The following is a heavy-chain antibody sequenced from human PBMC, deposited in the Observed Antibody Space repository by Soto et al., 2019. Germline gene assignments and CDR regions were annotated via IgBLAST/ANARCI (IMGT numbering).Heavy chain of an antibody. Sequence: PGGSLRLSCAASGFPFSNAWMNWVRQAPGKGLEWVGRIKSKTDGGTTDYAAPVKGRFTISRDDSKNTLYLQMNSLKTEDTAVYYCTTVGDIVVVPAAAYYYYYYGMDVWGQGTTVTVSS. V-gene: IGHV3-15*07. J-gene: IGHJ6*02. D-gene: IGHD2-2*01. CDR1: GFPFSNAW. CDR2: IKSKTDGGTT. CDR3: TTVGDIVVVPAAAYYYYYYGMDV.